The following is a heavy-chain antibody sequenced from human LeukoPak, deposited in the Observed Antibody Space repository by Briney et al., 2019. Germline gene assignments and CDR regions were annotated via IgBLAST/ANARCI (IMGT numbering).Heavy chain of an antibody. Sequence: SETLSLTCAVYGGSFSGYYWSWLRQPPGKGLEWIGEINHSGSISYIPSLKSRVTISVDTSKNQFSLKLSSVTAADTAVYYCARVSSSWYQDWYFDLWGRGTLVTVSS. V-gene: IGHV4-34*01. D-gene: IGHD6-13*01. CDR3: ARVSSSWYQDWYFDL. CDR2: INHSGSI. J-gene: IGHJ2*01. CDR1: GGSFSGYY.